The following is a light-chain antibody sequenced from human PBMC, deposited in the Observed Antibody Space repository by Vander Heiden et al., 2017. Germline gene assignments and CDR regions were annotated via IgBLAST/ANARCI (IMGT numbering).Light chain of an antibody. J-gene: IGLJ2*01. CDR3: QTWGTGTQGVV. CDR2: LNSDGSH. V-gene: IGLV4-69*02. Sequence: QLVLTPSPSASPSLVASVKLTCTLSSGPKSYAIEWNQQQPEKGAWYVMKLNSDGSHSKGDGIPDRFSGSSSGAEGYLTISSLQSEDEADYYCQTWGTGTQGVVFGGGTKLTVL. CDR1: SGPKSYA.